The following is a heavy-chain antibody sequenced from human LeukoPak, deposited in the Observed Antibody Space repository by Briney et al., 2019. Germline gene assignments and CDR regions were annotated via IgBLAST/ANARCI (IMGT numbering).Heavy chain of an antibody. Sequence: PGGSLRLSCAASGFTFSSYSMNWVRQAPGKGLEWVSSISSSSSYIYYADSVKGRFTISRDNAKNSLYLQMNSLRAEDTAVYYCARDSTTIVDVNWFDPWGQGTLVTVSS. D-gene: IGHD3-22*01. V-gene: IGHV3-21*01. CDR3: ARDSTTIVDVNWFDP. CDR1: GFTFSSYS. CDR2: ISSSSSYI. J-gene: IGHJ5*02.